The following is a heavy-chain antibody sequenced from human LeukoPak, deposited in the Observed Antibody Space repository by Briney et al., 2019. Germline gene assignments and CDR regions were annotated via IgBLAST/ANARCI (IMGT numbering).Heavy chain of an antibody. CDR2: ISYDGSNK. D-gene: IGHD3-22*01. V-gene: IGHV3-30-3*01. CDR3: ARDWWITMIVVQKRWGAFDI. Sequence: GGSLRLSCAASGFTFSSYAMHWVRQAPGKGLEWVAVISYDGSNKYYADSVKGRFTISRDNSKNTLYLQMNSLRAEDTAVYYCARDWWITMIVVQKRWGAFDIWGQGTMVTVSS. CDR1: GFTFSSYA. J-gene: IGHJ3*02.